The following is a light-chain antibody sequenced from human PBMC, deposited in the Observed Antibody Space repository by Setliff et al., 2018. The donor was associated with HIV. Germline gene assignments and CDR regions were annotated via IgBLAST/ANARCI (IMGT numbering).Light chain of an antibody. CDR3: GSYAGSKSYV. CDR1: SSDVGVYNY. J-gene: IGLJ1*01. Sequence: QSALTQPPSASGSPGQSVTIPCTGASSDVGVYNYVSWFQQHPGKAPKLMIYEVTKRPSGVPDRFSGSKSGNTASLTVSGLQAEDEADYYCGSYAGSKSYVFGTGTKVTVL. CDR2: EVT. V-gene: IGLV2-8*01.